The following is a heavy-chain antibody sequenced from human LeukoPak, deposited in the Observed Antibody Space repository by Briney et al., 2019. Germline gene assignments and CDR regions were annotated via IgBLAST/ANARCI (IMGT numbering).Heavy chain of an antibody. Sequence: MSSETLSLTCTVSGGSFSGYYWSWIRQPPGKGLEWLGEINHSGSTNYNPSLKSRVTISVDTSKNQFSLKLSSVTAADTAVYYWARRGIAARLRPFDYWGQGTLVTVSS. V-gene: IGHV4-34*01. CDR3: ARRGIAARLRPFDY. CDR2: INHSGST. CDR1: GGSFSGYY. J-gene: IGHJ4*02. D-gene: IGHD6-6*01.